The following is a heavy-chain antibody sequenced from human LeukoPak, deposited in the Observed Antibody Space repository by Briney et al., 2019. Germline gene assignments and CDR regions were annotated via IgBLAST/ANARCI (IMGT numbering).Heavy chain of an antibody. D-gene: IGHD5-12*01. J-gene: IGHJ4*02. Sequence: GGSLRLSCAASGFTFSSYALTWVRQAPGKGLEWVSDISGGGDSTYYADSVRGRFTISRDNSKNTLYLQMNSLRAEDTAVYYCAKDGGYDFGYWGQGTLVTVSS. CDR2: ISGGGDST. CDR1: GFTFSSYA. V-gene: IGHV3-23*01. CDR3: AKDGGYDFGY.